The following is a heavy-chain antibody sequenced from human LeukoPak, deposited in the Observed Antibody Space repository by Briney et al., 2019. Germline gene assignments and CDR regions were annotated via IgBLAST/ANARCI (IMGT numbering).Heavy chain of an antibody. CDR2: INPNSGGT. CDR1: GYTFTGYY. D-gene: IGHD2-2*01. Sequence: ASVKVSCKASGYTFTGYYMHWVRQAPGQGLEWMGWINPNSGGTNYAQKFQGRVTMTRDTSISTAYMELSRLRSDDTAVYYCARDDCSSTSCYPSDYWGQGTLVTVSS. V-gene: IGHV1-2*02. J-gene: IGHJ4*02. CDR3: ARDDCSSTSCYPSDY.